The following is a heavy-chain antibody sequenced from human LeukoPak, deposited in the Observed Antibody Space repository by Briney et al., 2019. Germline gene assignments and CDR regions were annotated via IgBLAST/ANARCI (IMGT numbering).Heavy chain of an antibody. J-gene: IGHJ6*04. CDR1: GYSISSGYY. D-gene: IGHD3-10*01. Sequence: SETLSLTCAVPGYSISSGYYWGWIRQPPGKGLEWIGSIYHSGSTYYNPSLKSQVTISVDTSKNQFSLKLSSVTAADTAVYYCARLYYYGSGSYYSPPYYYGMDVWGKGTTVTVSS. V-gene: IGHV4-38-2*01. CDR2: IYHSGST. CDR3: ARLYYYGSGSYYSPPYYYGMDV.